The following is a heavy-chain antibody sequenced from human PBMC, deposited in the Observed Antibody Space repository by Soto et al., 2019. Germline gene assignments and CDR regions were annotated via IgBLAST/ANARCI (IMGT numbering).Heavy chain of an antibody. V-gene: IGHV1-69*06. CDR1: GRTFLISA. CDR2: IIPILGTI. CDR3: ARGKEWEQPSNHYYVNY. Sequence: QVQLVQSGAEVKTPGSSVRVSCKTAGRTFLISAIAWVRQAPGQGLEGMGGIIPILGTIHIAQNFQGRVNITADRSTSTAYMDLSSLRSEDKATYSCARGKEWEQPSNHYYVNYWGQG. D-gene: IGHD1-26*01. J-gene: IGHJ4*02.